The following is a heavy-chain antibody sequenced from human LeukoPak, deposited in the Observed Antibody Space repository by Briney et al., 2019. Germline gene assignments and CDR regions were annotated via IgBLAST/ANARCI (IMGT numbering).Heavy chain of an antibody. J-gene: IGHJ4*02. D-gene: IGHD3-22*01. CDR2: IYYSGST. CDR1: GGSISSSSYY. V-gene: IGHV4-39*07. Sequence: PSETLSLTCTVSGGSISSSSYYWGWIRQPPGKGLEWIGSIYYSGSTYYNPSLKSRVTISVDTSKNQFSLKLSSVTAADTAVYYCARDQGYYYDSSGYSVWGQGTLVTVSS. CDR3: ARDQGYYYDSSGYSV.